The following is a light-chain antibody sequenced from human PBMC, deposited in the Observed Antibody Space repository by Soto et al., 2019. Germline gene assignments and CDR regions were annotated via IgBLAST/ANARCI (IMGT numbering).Light chain of an antibody. CDR1: SSNIGGYNV. CDR2: EVS. V-gene: IGLV2-14*01. J-gene: IGLJ1*01. CDR3: SSYTSSSTYV. Sequence: QSVLPQPASVSGSPGQSITISCSGTSSNIGGYNVVSWYQQHPGKAPKVMIYEVSNRPSGVSNRFSGSKSGNTASLTISGLQAEDEADYYCSSYTSSSTYVFGTGTKVTVL.